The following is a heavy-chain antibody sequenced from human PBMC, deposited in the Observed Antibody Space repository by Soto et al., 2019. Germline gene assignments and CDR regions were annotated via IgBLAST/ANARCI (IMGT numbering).Heavy chain of an antibody. D-gene: IGHD2-21*01. CDR3: ARLRIATNNYKWFDP. J-gene: IGHJ5*02. Sequence: SETLSLTCSASGAALNSGNYYWSWIRQVPGKGLEWIGHIYVTGAVDYNPSLRDRITISQDTSERQFSLDLRLVTAADTAVYYCARLRIATNNYKWFDPWGQGTLVTVSS. CDR2: IYVTGAV. CDR1: GAALNSGNYY. V-gene: IGHV4-31*03.